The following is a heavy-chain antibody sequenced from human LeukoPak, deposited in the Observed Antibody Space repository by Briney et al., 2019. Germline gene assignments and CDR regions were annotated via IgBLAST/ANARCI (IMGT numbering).Heavy chain of an antibody. CDR1: GFTFTTLG. D-gene: IGHD1/OR15-1a*01. J-gene: IGHJ4*02. V-gene: IGHV3-30*18. CDR2: ISPDGKIE. Sequence: PGRSLRLSCAASGFTFTTLGILWVRQAPGNGLEWVAAISPDGKIEYYTDSVKGRFTVSRDNSKNMIYLQMNSLRGEDSAVYFCAKINNDDDYWGQGALVTVSS. CDR3: AKINNDDDY.